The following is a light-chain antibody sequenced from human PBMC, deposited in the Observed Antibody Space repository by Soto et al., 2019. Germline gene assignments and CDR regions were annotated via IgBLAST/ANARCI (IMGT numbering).Light chain of an antibody. CDR1: QTVLYSSNY. CDR3: QQYYTTPVT. J-gene: IGKJ1*01. V-gene: IGKV4-1*01. Sequence: DIVMTQSPDSLAVSLVERATINWKSSQTVLYSSNYLAWYQQKPGQPPKLLIYWASTRESGVPDRFSGSGSGTDFTLTISSLQAEDVAVYYCQQYYTTPVTFGQGTKVEIK. CDR2: WAS.